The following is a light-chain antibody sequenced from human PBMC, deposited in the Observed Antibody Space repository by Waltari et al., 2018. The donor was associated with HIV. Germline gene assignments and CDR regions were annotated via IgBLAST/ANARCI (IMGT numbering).Light chain of an antibody. CDR2: DVS. V-gene: IGLV2-14*01. CDR1: SSDVGGYNY. J-gene: IGLJ3*02. CDR3: SSYTSSSTWV. Sequence: QSALTQPASVSGSPGQSITISCTGTSSDVGGYNYVSWYQQQPGQAPKLMIYDVSKRPAGVSNSFSGSNSGNTASLTISGLQAEDEADYYCSSYTSSSTWVFGGGTKLTVL.